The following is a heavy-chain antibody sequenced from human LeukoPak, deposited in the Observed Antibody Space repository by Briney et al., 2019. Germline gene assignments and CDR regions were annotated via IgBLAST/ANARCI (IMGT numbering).Heavy chain of an antibody. CDR2: IDWDDDK. CDR3: ARINGMNYIGLGSPDPYFDY. J-gene: IGHJ4*02. V-gene: IGHV2-70*11. CDR1: GFSLSTSGMC. Sequence: RESGPTLVNPTQTLTLTCTFSGFSLSTSGMCVGWIRQPPGKALEWLARIDWDDDKYYSTSLKTRLTISKDTSKNQVVLTMTNMDPVDTATYYCARINGMNYIGLGSPDPYFDYWGQGTLVTVSS. D-gene: IGHD3-10*01.